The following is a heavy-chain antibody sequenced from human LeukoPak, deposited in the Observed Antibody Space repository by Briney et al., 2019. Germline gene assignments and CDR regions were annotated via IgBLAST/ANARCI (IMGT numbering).Heavy chain of an antibody. CDR2: INHSGST. CDR3: ARVVLAGYDYVWGSYRIYYFDY. V-gene: IGHV4-34*01. CDR1: GGSFSGYY. Sequence: SETLSLTCAVYGGSFSGYYWSWIRQPPGKGQEWIGEINHSGSTNYNPSLKSRVTISVDTSKNQFSLKLSSVTAADTAVYYCARVVLAGYDYVWGSYRIYYFDYWGQGTLVTVSS. J-gene: IGHJ4*02. D-gene: IGHD3-16*02.